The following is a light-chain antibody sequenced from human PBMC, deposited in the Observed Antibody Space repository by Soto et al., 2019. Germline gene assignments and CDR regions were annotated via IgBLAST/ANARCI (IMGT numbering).Light chain of an antibody. Sequence: QSVLTQPPSVSAAPGQKVTISCSGSSSNIGDNYVSWYQHLPGTAPKLLIYDSHKRPSGIPDRFSGSKSGASATLGITGLPPGDEADYYCGTWDSTRRAAVFGGGTKLTVL. J-gene: IGLJ3*02. CDR3: GTWDSTRRAAV. V-gene: IGLV1-51*01. CDR2: DSH. CDR1: SSNIGDNY.